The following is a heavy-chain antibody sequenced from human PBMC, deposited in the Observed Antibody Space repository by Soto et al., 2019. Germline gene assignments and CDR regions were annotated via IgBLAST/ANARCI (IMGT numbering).Heavy chain of an antibody. D-gene: IGHD6-13*01. CDR2: VNTYNGNP. V-gene: IGHV1-18*01. J-gene: IGHJ4*02. CDR3: ARDSQYSTSWQRFDS. Sequence: QVQLVQSGVEVKKPGASVKVSCEASGYTFTDYAISWVRQTPGRGLEWMGWVNTYNGNPNYAQIFQGRVTMTTDTSTDTAYMELRSLKSDDSAVYYCARDSQYSTSWQRFDSWGQGTLVTVSS. CDR1: GYTFTDYA.